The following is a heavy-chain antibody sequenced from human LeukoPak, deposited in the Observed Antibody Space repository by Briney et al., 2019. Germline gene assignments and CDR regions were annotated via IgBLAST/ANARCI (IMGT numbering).Heavy chain of an antibody. J-gene: IGHJ4*02. Sequence: GGSLRLSCAASGFTFSSYGMHWVRQAPGKGLEWVAVIWYDGNNKYYADSVKGRFTISRDNSKNTLYLQMNSLKAEDTAVYYCAREKSDTIFGVVIEYYFDYWGQGTLVTVSS. D-gene: IGHD3-3*01. CDR1: GFTFSSYG. V-gene: IGHV3-33*01. CDR2: IWYDGNNK. CDR3: AREKSDTIFGVVIEYYFDY.